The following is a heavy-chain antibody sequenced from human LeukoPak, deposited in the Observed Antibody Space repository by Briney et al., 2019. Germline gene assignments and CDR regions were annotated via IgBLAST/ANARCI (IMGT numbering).Heavy chain of an antibody. CDR2: TYYRSQWGY. CDR3: ARQPDQQPASFDS. V-gene: IGHV6-1*01. CDR1: GDSVPSDTAA. J-gene: IGHJ4*02. D-gene: IGHD6-13*01. Sequence: SQTLSLTCAISGDSVPSDTAAWNWIRQSPSRGLEWLGRTYYRSQWGYDFAEFVRNRIIINPDTSKNQVSLQLNSVTPEDTAVYYCARQPDQQPASFDSWGQGTLVTVSS.